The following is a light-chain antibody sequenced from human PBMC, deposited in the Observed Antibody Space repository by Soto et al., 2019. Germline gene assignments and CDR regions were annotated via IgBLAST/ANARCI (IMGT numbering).Light chain of an antibody. Sequence: EIVLTQSPATLSLSPGERVTLSCRASQSVSSSLVWYQQKPGQAPRLLIYDASNRATGIPARFSGSGSGTDFTLTIISLEPEDFAVYYCQQRSNWPSTFGQGTRLEIK. V-gene: IGKV3-11*01. CDR2: DAS. CDR1: QSVSSS. CDR3: QQRSNWPST. J-gene: IGKJ5*01.